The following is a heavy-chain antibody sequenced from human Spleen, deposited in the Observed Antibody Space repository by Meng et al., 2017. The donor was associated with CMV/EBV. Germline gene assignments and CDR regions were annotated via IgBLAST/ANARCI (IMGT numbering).Heavy chain of an antibody. CDR2: IIPILGIA. CDR3: AREESAYYYDSSGYFDP. J-gene: IGHJ5*02. V-gene: IGHV1-69*02. CDR1: GGTFSSYT. D-gene: IGHD3-22*01. Sequence: SVKVSCKASGGTFSSYTISWVRQAPGQGLEWMGRIIPILGIANYAQKFQGRVTITADKSTSTAYMELSRLRSEDTAVYYCAREESAYYYDSSGYFDPWGQGTLVTVSS.